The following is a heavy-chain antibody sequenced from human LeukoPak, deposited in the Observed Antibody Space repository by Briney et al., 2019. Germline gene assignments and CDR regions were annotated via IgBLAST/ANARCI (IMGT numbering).Heavy chain of an antibody. J-gene: IGHJ6*02. Sequence: GGSLRLSCVASGFTFSNAWMSWVRHAPGKGLEWVGRIKRRNDGGTTDYAAPVKGRFTISRDDSKDTLYLQMNSLKTEDTAGYYCTTSDFWSGYYFEVGQYGMDVWGQGTTVTVSS. CDR1: GFTFSNAW. CDR2: IKRRNDGGTT. CDR3: TTSDFWSGYYFEVGQYGMDV. V-gene: IGHV3-15*01. D-gene: IGHD3-3*01.